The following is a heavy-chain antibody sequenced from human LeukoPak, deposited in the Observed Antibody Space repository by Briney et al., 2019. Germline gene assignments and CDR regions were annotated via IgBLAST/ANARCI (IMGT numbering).Heavy chain of an antibody. D-gene: IGHD2-2*01. Sequence: GESLQISCKGSGYNFATYWIAWVRPMPGKGLEWMGMIYPDDSDTRYSPSFQGQVTISVDKSISTVYLQWSSLKASDTAMYYCARRRYCSSTSCYEGAFDIWGQGTMVTVSS. CDR3: ARRRYCSSTSCYEGAFDI. CDR1: GYNFATYW. V-gene: IGHV5-51*01. CDR2: IYPDDSDT. J-gene: IGHJ3*02.